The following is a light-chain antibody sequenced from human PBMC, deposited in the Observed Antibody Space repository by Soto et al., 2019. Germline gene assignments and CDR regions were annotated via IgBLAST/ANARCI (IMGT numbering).Light chain of an antibody. CDR1: SSDVGGYNY. Sequence: ALTQPRSVSGSPGQSVTISCTGTSSDVGGYNYVSWYQQHPGKAPKLMIYDVSKRPSGVPDRFSGSKSGNTASLTISGLQAEDEADYYCCSYAGSYTFYVFGTGTKAPS. CDR2: DVS. CDR3: CSYAGSYTFYV. V-gene: IGLV2-11*01. J-gene: IGLJ1*01.